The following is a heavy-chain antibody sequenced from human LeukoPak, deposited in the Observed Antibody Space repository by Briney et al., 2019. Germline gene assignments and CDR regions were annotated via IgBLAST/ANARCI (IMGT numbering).Heavy chain of an antibody. Sequence: GGSLRLSCAASGFTFSSCAMSWVRQAPGEGLEWISAMSGSGDKTHYADSVKGRFTISRDNSKNTLYLQMNSLRAEDTAVYYCAREKQIYDSSGYFDYWGQGTLVTVSS. D-gene: IGHD3-22*01. J-gene: IGHJ4*02. CDR3: AREKQIYDSSGYFDY. V-gene: IGHV3-23*01. CDR1: GFTFSSCA. CDR2: MSGSGDKT.